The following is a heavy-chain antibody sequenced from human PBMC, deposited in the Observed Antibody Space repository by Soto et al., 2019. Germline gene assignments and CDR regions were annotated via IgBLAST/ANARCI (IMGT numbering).Heavy chain of an antibody. Sequence: QAPLQQWGAGLLKPSETLSLTGAVYGGYFNGYYWSRIRQPPRKGVECIGEINHRGSTNYNPSMNNEVTISADTSKTKFSLKLSSVTASDRAVYYCARAQRWQQCPFDYWCQGTLVT. J-gene: IGHJ4*02. V-gene: IGHV4-34*01. D-gene: IGHD2-2*01. CDR2: INHRGST. CDR3: ARAQRWQQCPFDY. CDR1: GGYFNGYY.